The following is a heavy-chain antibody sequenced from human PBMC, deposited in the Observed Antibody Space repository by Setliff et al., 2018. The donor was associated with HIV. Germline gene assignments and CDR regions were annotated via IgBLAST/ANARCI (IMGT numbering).Heavy chain of an antibody. CDR1: GFAVSGNY. CDR3: ARRLRPGYGMDV. J-gene: IGHJ6*02. CDR2: ITSSGDAI. D-gene: IGHD5-18*01. V-gene: IGHV3-11*04. Sequence: PGGSLRLSCAASGFAVSGNYMNWVRQAPGKGLEWVSYITSSGDAIYYADSVKGRFTISRDNAENSLYLQLNSLRAEDTAVYYCARRLRPGYGMDVWGQGTPVTVSS.